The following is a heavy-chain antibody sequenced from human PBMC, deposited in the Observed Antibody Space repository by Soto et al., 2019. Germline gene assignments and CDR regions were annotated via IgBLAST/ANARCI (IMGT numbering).Heavy chain of an antibody. CDR1: GFTFSDAW. CDR3: ATELYCASSTCPFAFDI. D-gene: IGHD2-2*01. CDR2: VKSKTDGWTT. Sequence: EVQMVESGGGLVKPGGSLRLSCAASGFTFSDAWMNWVRQAPGKGLEWVGRVKSKTDGWTTDYATPVKGRFSISRDDSKTPLFLQMNSLKTEDTAVYFCATELYCASSTCPFAFDIWGQGTMVTVSS. J-gene: IGHJ3*02. V-gene: IGHV3-15*01.